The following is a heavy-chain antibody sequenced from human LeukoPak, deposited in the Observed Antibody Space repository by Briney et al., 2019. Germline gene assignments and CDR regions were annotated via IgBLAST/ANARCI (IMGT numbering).Heavy chain of an antibody. Sequence: PSETLSLTCTVSGGSVSSGSYYWRWSRQPPGKGLEWIGDIYYSGSIKYNPSLKSRVTMSVDTSKNQFSLKLSSVTAADTAIYYCARENPSGYYNRPIDYWGQGTLVTVSS. CDR3: ARENPSGYYNRPIDY. D-gene: IGHD3-22*01. CDR1: GGSVSSGSYY. J-gene: IGHJ4*02. CDR2: IYYSGSI. V-gene: IGHV4-61*01.